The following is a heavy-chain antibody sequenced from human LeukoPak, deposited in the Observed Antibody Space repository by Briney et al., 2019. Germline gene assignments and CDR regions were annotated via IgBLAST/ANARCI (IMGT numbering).Heavy chain of an antibody. CDR1: GGSISSYY. CDR2: IYYSGST. V-gene: IGHV4-59*01. J-gene: IGHJ4*02. CDR3: AGGGWLSSLDY. D-gene: IGHD3-16*02. Sequence: PSETLSLTCTVSGGSISSYYWSWIRQPPGKGLEWIGYIYYSGSTNYNPSLKSRVTISVDTSKNQFSLKLSSVTAADTAVYYCAGGGWLSSLDYWGQGTLVTVSS.